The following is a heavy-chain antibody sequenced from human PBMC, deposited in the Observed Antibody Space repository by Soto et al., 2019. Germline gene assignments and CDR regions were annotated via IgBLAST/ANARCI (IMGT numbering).Heavy chain of an antibody. CDR1: GGSVSSGSYY. D-gene: IGHD6-19*01. V-gene: IGHV4-61*01. CDR3: ARDSGIIAVADPPNAFDI. Sequence: SETLSLTCTVSGGSVSSGSYYWSWIRQPPGKGLDWIGYIYYSGSTNYNPSLKSRVTISVDTSKNQFSLKLSSGTAADTAVYYCARDSGIIAVADPPNAFDIWGQGTMVTGSS. CDR2: IYYSGST. J-gene: IGHJ3*02.